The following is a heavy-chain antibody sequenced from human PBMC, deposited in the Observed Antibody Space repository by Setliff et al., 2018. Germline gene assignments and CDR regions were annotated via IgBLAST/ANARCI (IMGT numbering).Heavy chain of an antibody. Sequence: SETLSLTCGVSGSSISNDYYWGWIRQPPGRGLEWIGIISHSGSTDYNPPLKSRVTISLDKSRNQFSLHLNSVTASDTAVYYCARASYGWGSHYKIKWFDPWGQGTLVTVSS. CDR2: ISHSGST. V-gene: IGHV4-38-2*01. CDR1: GSSISNDYY. J-gene: IGHJ5*02. CDR3: ARASYGWGSHYKIKWFDP. D-gene: IGHD3-10*01.